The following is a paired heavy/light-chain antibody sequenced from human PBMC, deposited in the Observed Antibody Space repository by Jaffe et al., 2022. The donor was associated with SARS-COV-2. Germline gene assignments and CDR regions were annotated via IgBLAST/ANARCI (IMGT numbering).Heavy chain of an antibody. D-gene: IGHD3-3*01. V-gene: IGHV1-18*01. CDR1: GYTFTSYG. J-gene: IGHJ4*02. Sequence: QVQLVQSGAEVKKPGASVKVSCKASGYTFTSYGISWVRQAPGQGLEWMGWISAYNGNTNYAQKLQGRVTMTTDTSTSTAYMELRSLRSDDTAVYYCARDRRAYYDFWSGYGYFDYWGQGTLVTVSS. CDR2: ISAYNGNT. CDR3: ARDRRAYYDFWSGYGYFDY.
Light chain of an antibody. CDR2: AAS. CDR1: QGISSW. CDR3: QQANSFPHT. V-gene: IGKV1-12*01. J-gene: IGKJ2*01. Sequence: DIQMTQSPSSVSASVGDRVTITCRASQGISSWLAWYQQKPGKAPKLLIYAASSLQSGVPSRFSGSGSGTDFTLTISSLQPEDFATYYCQQANSFPHTFGQGTKLEIK.